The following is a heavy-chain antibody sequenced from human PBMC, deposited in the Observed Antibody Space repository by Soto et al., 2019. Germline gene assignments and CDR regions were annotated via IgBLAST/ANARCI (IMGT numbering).Heavy chain of an antibody. CDR1: GFTFTNTW. V-gene: IGHV3-15*01. J-gene: IGHJ3*02. Sequence: VQLVESGGGLVKPGGSLRLSCAASGFTFTNTWMNWVRQAPGKGLEWVGRIKAQTDGGTTDYGAPVKGRFIISRDDSKSPLFLQMNSLQTEDTAVYYCTSVRGIWGQGTLVTVSS. CDR2: IKAQTDGGTT. CDR3: TSVRGI.